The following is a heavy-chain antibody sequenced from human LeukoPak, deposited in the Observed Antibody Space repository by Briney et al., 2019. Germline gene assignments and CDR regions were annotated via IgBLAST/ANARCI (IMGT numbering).Heavy chain of an antibody. Sequence: ASVKVSCKASGYTFSAYHIHWVRQAPGQGLEWMGWINPNSGGTNFAPKFHGRVSMTRDTSISTAYMELSRLRSDDTAVYYCARDRGSGCPDYWGQGTLVTVSS. V-gene: IGHV1-2*02. J-gene: IGHJ4*02. CDR1: GYTFSAYH. CDR3: ARDRGSGCPDY. CDR2: INPNSGGT. D-gene: IGHD6-19*01.